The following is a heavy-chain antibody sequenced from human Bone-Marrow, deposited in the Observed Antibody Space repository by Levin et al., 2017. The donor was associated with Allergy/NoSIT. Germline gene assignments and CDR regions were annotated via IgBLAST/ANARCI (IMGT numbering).Heavy chain of an antibody. Sequence: SGPTLVKPTQTLTLTCTFSGFSFSTTGVGVGWIRQPPGKALEWLALIHWDDDKVYSPSLKNRLSIRKDTSKNRVVLTMTNMDPVDTATYSCAHSHMDFWSGYYFGLFDYWGQGTLVTVPS. CDR2: IHWDDDK. CDR3: AHSHMDFWSGYYFGLFDY. D-gene: IGHD3-3*01. V-gene: IGHV2-5*02. J-gene: IGHJ4*02. CDR1: GFSFSTTGVG.